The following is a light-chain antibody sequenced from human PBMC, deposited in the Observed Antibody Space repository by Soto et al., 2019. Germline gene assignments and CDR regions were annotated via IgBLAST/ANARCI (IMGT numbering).Light chain of an antibody. CDR1: SSNIGSNT. Sequence: QSVLTQPPSASGTPGQRVTISCSGSSSNIGSNTVSWYQQLPGTAPKLLIYSNNQRPSGVPDRFSGSKSGTSASLAISGLQSEDEADYYCAAWDDTLNGPGVFGGGTKVTVL. V-gene: IGLV1-44*01. CDR2: SNN. J-gene: IGLJ3*02. CDR3: AAWDDTLNGPGV.